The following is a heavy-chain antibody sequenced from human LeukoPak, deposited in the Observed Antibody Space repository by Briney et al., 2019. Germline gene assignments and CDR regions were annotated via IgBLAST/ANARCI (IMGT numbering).Heavy chain of an antibody. J-gene: IGHJ4*02. CDR2: INTNTGNP. CDR1: GYTFTSYA. CDR3: AREALGVLWFGKPLDY. V-gene: IGHV7-4-1*02. Sequence: ASVKVSCKASGYTFTSYAMNWVRQAPGQGLEWMGWINTNTGNPTYAQGFTGRFVFSLDTSVSTAYLQISSLKAEDTAVYYCAREALGVLWFGKPLDYWGQGTLVTVSS. D-gene: IGHD3-10*01.